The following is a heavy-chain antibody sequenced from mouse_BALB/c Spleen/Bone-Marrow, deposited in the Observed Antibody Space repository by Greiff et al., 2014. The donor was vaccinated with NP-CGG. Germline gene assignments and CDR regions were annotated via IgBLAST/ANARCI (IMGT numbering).Heavy chain of an antibody. CDR2: TAPGSDTT. J-gene: IGHJ2*01. CDR3: ARFPFYYGSSFYYFDY. D-gene: IGHD1-1*01. Sequence: DLVKPGASVKLSCKASGYSFTSYWINWIKQRPGQGLEWIGSTAPGSDTTYYNEMFKGKATLTVDTSSTTAYIQXXXXXXXXXXFYXCARFPFYYGSSFYYFDYWGQGTTLTVXX. V-gene: IGHV1S41*01. CDR1: GYSFTSYW.